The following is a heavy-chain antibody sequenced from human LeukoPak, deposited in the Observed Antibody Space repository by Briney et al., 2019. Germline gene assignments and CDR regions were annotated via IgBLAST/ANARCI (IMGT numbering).Heavy chain of an antibody. CDR3: ASAHPGNQALSMDV. Sequence: PSETLSLTCTVSGGSISSGGYYWSWIRQPPGKGLEWIGYIYHSGSTYYNPSLKSRVTISVDRSKNQFSLKLSSVTAADTAVYYCASAHPGNQALSMDVWGKGTTVTVSS. D-gene: IGHD1-14*01. CDR2: IYHSGST. J-gene: IGHJ6*03. V-gene: IGHV4-30-2*01. CDR1: GGSISSGGYY.